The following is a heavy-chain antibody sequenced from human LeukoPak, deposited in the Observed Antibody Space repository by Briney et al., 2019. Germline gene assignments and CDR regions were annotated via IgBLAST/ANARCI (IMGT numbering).Heavy chain of an antibody. CDR3: AKDSGWYSGNPHDAFDI. D-gene: IGHD1-26*01. V-gene: IGHV3-30*18. J-gene: IGHJ3*02. CDR2: ISYDGSNK. Sequence: PGRSLRLSCAASGFTFSSYGMHWVRQAPGKGLEWVAVISYDGSNKNYADSVKGRFSISRDNSKSTLHLQMNSLRPEDTAVYYCAKDSGWYSGNPHDAFDIWGQGTMVTVSS. CDR1: GFTFSSYG.